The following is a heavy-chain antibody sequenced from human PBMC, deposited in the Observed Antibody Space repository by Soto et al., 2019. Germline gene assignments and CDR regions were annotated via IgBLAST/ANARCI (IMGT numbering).Heavy chain of an antibody. J-gene: IGHJ4*02. D-gene: IGHD2-2*01. CDR2: TYYKSKWYN. CDR3: ARAHNLGSCSSTSCFQFDY. CDR1: GNSVSSNSAA. Sequence: QVQLQQSGPGLVKPSQTLSLTCAISGNSVSSNSAAWNWIRQSPSRGLEWLGRTYYKSKWYNDYAVSVKSRITINPDTSKNQFSLHLNSVTPDDTAVYYCARAHNLGSCSSTSCFQFDYWGQGTLVTVSS. V-gene: IGHV6-1*01.